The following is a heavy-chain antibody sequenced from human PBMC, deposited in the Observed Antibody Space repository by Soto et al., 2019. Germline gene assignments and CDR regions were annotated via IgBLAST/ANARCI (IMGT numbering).Heavy chain of an antibody. D-gene: IGHD3-9*01. J-gene: IGHJ3*02. CDR3: ARDRDDILNGYLMSGAFDI. Sequence: EVQLVESGGGLVQPGGSLRLSCAASGFTFSSYWMSWVRQAPGKGLEWVANIKQDGSEKYYVDSVKGRFTISRDNAKNSLYLQMNSLRDEDTAVYYCARDRDDILNGYLMSGAFDIWGQGTMVTVSS. V-gene: IGHV3-7*01. CDR2: IKQDGSEK. CDR1: GFTFSSYW.